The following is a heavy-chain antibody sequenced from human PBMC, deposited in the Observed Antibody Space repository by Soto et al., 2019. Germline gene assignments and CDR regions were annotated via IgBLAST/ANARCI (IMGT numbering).Heavy chain of an antibody. CDR1: GYTFTGYY. V-gene: IGHV1-2*04. J-gene: IGHJ5*02. Sequence: VASVKVSCKASGYTFTGYYMHWVRQAPGQGLEWMGWINPNSGGTNYAQKFQGWVTMTRDTSISTAYMELSRLRSDDTAVYYCARDTGDIGYCSGGSCYPTGNWFDPWGQGTLVTVSS. CDR3: ARDTGDIGYCSGGSCYPTGNWFDP. CDR2: INPNSGGT. D-gene: IGHD2-15*01.